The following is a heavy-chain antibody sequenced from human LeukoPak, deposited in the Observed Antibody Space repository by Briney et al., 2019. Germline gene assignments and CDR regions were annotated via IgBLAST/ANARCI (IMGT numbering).Heavy chain of an antibody. CDR2: ISVRSNYI. D-gene: IGHD2-15*01. CDR1: GYTLCSYS. V-gene: IGHV3-21*04. CDR3: ARDVGP. J-gene: IGHJ5*02. Sequence: GGSLRLSCAASGYTLCSYSINWVGQAPGKGLEWVSSISVRSNYIYYADSVRGRFRISRDDARDSLYLQMNSLRAEDTAMYYCARDVGPWGQGTLVTVSS.